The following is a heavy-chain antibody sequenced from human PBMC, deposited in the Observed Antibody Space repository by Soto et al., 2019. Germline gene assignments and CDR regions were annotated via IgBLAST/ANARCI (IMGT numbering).Heavy chain of an antibody. D-gene: IGHD2-15*01. J-gene: IGHJ5*02. Sequence: PGGSLRLSCAASGFTLSSYAMSWVRQAPGKGLEWVSTFSGTGGYTYYADSVKGRFTISRDDSKNTLFLHMNSLRAADTAVYYCARGQRALITYCPFDPWGHGTLVTVSS. CDR1: GFTLSSYA. CDR2: FSGTGGYT. CDR3: ARGQRALITYCPFDP. V-gene: IGHV3-23*01.